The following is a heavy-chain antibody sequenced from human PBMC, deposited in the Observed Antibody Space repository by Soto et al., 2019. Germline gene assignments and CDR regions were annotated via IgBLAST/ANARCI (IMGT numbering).Heavy chain of an antibody. D-gene: IGHD3-10*01. Sequence: GSVKFSCKSSGYNFTSYGIIWVRQAPGQGLERMGRIRAYNSNTKYAQKLQGRVTMTRDNSTSTAYMGLRSLRSDDTAVYYCARDQRHYGSGSYYGMDVWGQGTTVTVSS. V-gene: IGHV1-18*01. CDR1: GYNFTSYG. CDR2: IRAYNSNT. J-gene: IGHJ6*02. CDR3: ARDQRHYGSGSYYGMDV.